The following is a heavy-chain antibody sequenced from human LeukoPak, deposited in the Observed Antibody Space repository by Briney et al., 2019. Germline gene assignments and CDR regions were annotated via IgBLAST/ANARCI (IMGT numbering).Heavy chain of an antibody. CDR2: ISGSGGST. Sequence: GGSLRLSCAASGFTFSSYAMSWVRQAPGKGLEWVSAISGSGGSTYYADSVKGRFTISRDNSKNTLYLQMNSLRAEDTAVYYCAKDLGLRVVVVAANFDYWGQGTLVTVSS. CDR3: AKDLGLRVVVVAANFDY. CDR1: GFTFSSYA. V-gene: IGHV3-23*01. D-gene: IGHD2-15*01. J-gene: IGHJ4*02.